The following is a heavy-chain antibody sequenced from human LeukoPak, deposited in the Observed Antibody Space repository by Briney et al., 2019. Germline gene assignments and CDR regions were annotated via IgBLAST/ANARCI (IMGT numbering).Heavy chain of an antibody. Sequence: PSETLSLTCAVYGGSFSGYYWSWIRQPPGKGLEWIGEINHSGSTNYNPSLKSRVTISVDTSKNQFSLKLSSVTAADTAVYYCVRRRPMITIFGVAPPFDYWGQGTLVTVSS. D-gene: IGHD3-3*01. J-gene: IGHJ4*02. CDR2: INHSGST. CDR1: GGSFSGYY. CDR3: VRRRPMITIFGVAPPFDY. V-gene: IGHV4-34*01.